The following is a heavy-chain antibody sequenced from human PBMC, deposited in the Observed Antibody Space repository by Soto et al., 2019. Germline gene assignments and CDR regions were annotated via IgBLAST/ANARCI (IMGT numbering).Heavy chain of an antibody. CDR2: IFPGDSDT. J-gene: IGHJ4*02. Sequence: PGESLKISCTGSGYIFANDWSAWVRQMPGKGLEWMGMIFPGDSDTRYSPSFQGQVSISADKSINTAYLHWSSLKASDTAIYFCARRFAAHPYFDYWGQGALVTVSS. D-gene: IGHD6-6*01. V-gene: IGHV5-51*01. CDR1: GYIFANDW. CDR3: ARRFAAHPYFDY.